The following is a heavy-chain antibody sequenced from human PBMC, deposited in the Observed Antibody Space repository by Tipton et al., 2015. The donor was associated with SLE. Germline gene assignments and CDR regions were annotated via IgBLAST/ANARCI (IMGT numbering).Heavy chain of an antibody. V-gene: IGHV3-21*01. CDR3: ARDAGTGTTYYYYGMDV. CDR1: GFTFSSYS. Sequence: SLRLSCAASGFTFSSYSMNWVRQAPGKGLEWVSSISSSSSYIYYADSVKGRFTISRDNAKNSLYLQMNSLRAEDTAVYYCARDAGTGTTYYYYGMDVWGQGTTVTVSS. CDR2: ISSSSSYI. J-gene: IGHJ6*02. D-gene: IGHD1-7*01.